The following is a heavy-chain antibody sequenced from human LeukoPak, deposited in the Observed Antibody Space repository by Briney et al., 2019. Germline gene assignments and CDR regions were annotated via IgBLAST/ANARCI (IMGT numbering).Heavy chain of an antibody. CDR3: ARAHGDYVGNYFDY. J-gene: IGHJ4*02. CDR2: ISAYNGNT. CDR1: GYTFTSYG. Sequence: ASVKVSCKASGYTFTSYGISWVRQAPGQGLEWMGWISAYNGNTNYAQILQGRVTMTTDTSTSTAYMELRSLRSDDTAVYYCARAHGDYVGNYFDYWGQGTLDTVSS. D-gene: IGHD4-17*01. V-gene: IGHV1-18*04.